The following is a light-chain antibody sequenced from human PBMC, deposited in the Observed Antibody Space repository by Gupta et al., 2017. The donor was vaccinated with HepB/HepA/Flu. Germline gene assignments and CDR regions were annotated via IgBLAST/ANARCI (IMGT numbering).Light chain of an antibody. V-gene: IGKV1-5*03. CDR1: QSISSW. J-gene: IGKJ2*01. CDR2: KAS. Sequence: HSPSTLSASVGDRVTITCRASQSISSWLAWYQQKPGKAPKLLIYKASSLESGVPSRFSGSGSGTEFTLTISSLQPDDFATYYCQQYISYLFTFGEGTKLEIK. CDR3: QQYISYLFT.